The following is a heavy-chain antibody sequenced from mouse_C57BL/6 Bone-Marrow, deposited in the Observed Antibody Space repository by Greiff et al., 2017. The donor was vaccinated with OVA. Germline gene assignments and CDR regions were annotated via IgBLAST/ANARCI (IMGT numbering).Heavy chain of an antibody. V-gene: IGHV1-64*01. CDR2: IHPNSGST. D-gene: IGHD1-1*01. J-gene: IGHJ2*01. Sequence: QVQLKQPGAELVKPGASVKLSCKASGYTFTSYWMHWVKQRPGQGLEWIGMIHPNSGSTNYNEKFKSKATLTVDKSSSTAYMQLSSLTSEDSAVYYCAGRGSSHYFDYWGQGTTLTVSS. CDR3: AGRGSSHYFDY. CDR1: GYTFTSYW.